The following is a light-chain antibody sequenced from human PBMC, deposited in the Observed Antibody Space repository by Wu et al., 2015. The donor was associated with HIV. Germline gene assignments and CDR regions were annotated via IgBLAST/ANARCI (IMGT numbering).Light chain of an antibody. CDR2: DSF. Sequence: DIVLTQSPATLSLSPGERATLSCRASQSVSNYLAWYQQKPGQAPRLLIYDSFRRATGIPARFSGSGSGTVFTLSISSLEPEDFGTYYCHQYVNSPYTFGQGTKLQL. CDR3: HQYVNSPYT. J-gene: IGKJ2*01. CDR1: QSVSNY. V-gene: IGKV3-11*01.